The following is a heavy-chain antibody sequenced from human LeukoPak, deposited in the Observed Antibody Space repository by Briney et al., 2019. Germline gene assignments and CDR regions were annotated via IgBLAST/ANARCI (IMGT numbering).Heavy chain of an antibody. CDR3: ARQYCSSTSCFGERYYYYGMDV. J-gene: IGHJ6*02. D-gene: IGHD2-2*01. Sequence: ASVKVSCKASGGTFSSYAISWVRQAPGQGLEWMGRIIPILGIANYAQKFQGRVTMTRNTSISTAYMELSSLRSEDTAVYYCARQYCSSTSCFGERYYYYGMDVWGQGTTVTVSS. CDR1: GGTFSSYA. CDR2: IIPILGIA. V-gene: IGHV1-69*04.